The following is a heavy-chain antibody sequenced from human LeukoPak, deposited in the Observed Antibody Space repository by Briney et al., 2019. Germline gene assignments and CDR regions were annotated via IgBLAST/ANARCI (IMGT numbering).Heavy chain of an antibody. Sequence: ASVKVSCKVSGYTLTELSMHWVRQAPGKGLEWMGGFDPEDGETIYAQNFQGRFTMTADTSTDTAYMELSSLRSEDTAVYYCASLSPLDMVFDYWGQGTLVTVSS. CDR2: FDPEDGET. CDR1: GYTLTELS. J-gene: IGHJ4*02. CDR3: ASLSPLDMVFDY. V-gene: IGHV1-24*01. D-gene: IGHD3/OR15-3a*01.